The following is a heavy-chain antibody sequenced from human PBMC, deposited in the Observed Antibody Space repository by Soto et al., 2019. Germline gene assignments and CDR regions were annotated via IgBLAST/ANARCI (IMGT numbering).Heavy chain of an antibody. CDR3: ARGGSYFDY. CDR2: ITGSGNTI. D-gene: IGHD1-26*01. CDR1: GFTFSSYE. Sequence: EVQLVESGGGLVQPGGSLRLSCAASGFTFSSYEMNWVRQAPGKGLEWVSYITGSGNTIYYADSVQGRFTISRDNAKNSMYLQMNSLRAEDTAVYYCARGGSYFDYWGQGTLVTVSS. V-gene: IGHV3-48*03. J-gene: IGHJ4*02.